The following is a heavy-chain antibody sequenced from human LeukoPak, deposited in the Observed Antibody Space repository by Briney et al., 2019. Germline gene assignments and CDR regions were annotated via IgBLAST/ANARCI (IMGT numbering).Heavy chain of an antibody. D-gene: IGHD3-22*01. J-gene: IGHJ5*02. Sequence: SETLSLTCTVSGGSISSSSYYWGWIRQPPGKGLEWIGSIYYSGSTYYNPSLKSRVTISVDTSKNQFSLKLSSVTAADTAVYYCAREVDYYDSSSPGPGHWFDPWGQGTLVTVSS. CDR1: GGSISSSSYY. V-gene: IGHV4-39*02. CDR2: IYYSGST. CDR3: AREVDYYDSSSPGPGHWFDP.